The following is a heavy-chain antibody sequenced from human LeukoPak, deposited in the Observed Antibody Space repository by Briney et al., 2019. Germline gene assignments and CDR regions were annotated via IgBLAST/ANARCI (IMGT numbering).Heavy chain of an antibody. Sequence: ASVKVSCKTSGYTFTTYGISWVRQAPGQGLEWMGWISAYTGYTNSAQNLQGRVTMTTDTSTTTAYMELRSLRSDDTAVYYCARVGPSEVGARGYYYYYYMDVWGKGTTVTISS. D-gene: IGHD1-26*01. J-gene: IGHJ6*03. CDR1: GYTFTTYG. CDR2: ISAYTGYT. CDR3: ARVGPSEVGARGYYYYYYMDV. V-gene: IGHV1-18*01.